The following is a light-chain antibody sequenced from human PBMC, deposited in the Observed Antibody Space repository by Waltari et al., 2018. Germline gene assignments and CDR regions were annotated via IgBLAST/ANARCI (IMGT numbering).Light chain of an antibody. CDR3: QQNLNLPYT. CDR1: QVINNN. V-gene: IGKV1-33*01. J-gene: IGKJ2*01. CDR2: DAS. Sequence: DIQLTQSPSPLSASIGDRVTITCQASQVINNNLNWYQRKTGKAPNLLMYDASNLAAGVPSRFRGSGSGKEFTLTIPSLQPEDIATYFCQQNLNLPYTCGQGTKLEI.